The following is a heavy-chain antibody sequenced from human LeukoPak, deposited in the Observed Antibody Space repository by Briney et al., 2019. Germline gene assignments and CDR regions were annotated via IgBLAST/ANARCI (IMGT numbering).Heavy chain of an antibody. V-gene: IGHV3-23*01. CDR3: AHGGYCSRTSCRLIDY. Sequence: GGSLRLSCAASGFTFSTYAMSWVRQAPGKGLEWVSVITSDGGITYYVDSVKGRFTISRDNSKNTVYLQMSSLRAEDTAVYYCAHGGYCSRTSCRLIDYWGQGTLVTVSS. CDR1: GFTFSTYA. D-gene: IGHD2-2*01. CDR2: ITSDGGIT. J-gene: IGHJ4*02.